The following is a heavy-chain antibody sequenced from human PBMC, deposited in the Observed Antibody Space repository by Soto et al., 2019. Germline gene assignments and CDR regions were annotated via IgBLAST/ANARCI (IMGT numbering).Heavy chain of an antibody. CDR2: IYYSGST. CDR3: ARLQGGWIYNPDYYYYYMDV. CDR1: GGSIVSGGYY. V-gene: IGHV4-61*08. Sequence: SETLCLTCTVSGGSIVSGGYYWSWIRQHPGKGLEWIGYIYYSGSTNYNPSLKSRVTISVDTSKNQFSLKLSSVTAADTAVYYCARLQGGWIYNPDYYYYYMDVWGKGTTVTVSS. J-gene: IGHJ6*03. D-gene: IGHD5-12*01.